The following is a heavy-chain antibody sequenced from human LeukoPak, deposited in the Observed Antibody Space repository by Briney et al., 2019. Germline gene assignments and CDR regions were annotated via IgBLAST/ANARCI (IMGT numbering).Heavy chain of an antibody. CDR1: GGSISSGGYY. CDR3: ARMTTVTAFDY. J-gene: IGHJ4*02. V-gene: IGHV4-31*03. Sequence: SETLSLTCTVSGGSISSGGYYWSWIRQHPGKGLEWIGYIYYSGSTYYNPSLKSRVTISVDTSKNQFPLKLSSVTAADTAVYYCARMTTVTAFDYWGQGTLVTVSS. CDR2: IYYSGST. D-gene: IGHD4-17*01.